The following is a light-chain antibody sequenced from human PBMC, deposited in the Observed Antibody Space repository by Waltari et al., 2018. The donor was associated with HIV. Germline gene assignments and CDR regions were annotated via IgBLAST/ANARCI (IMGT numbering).Light chain of an antibody. CDR1: SSNIEKNS. V-gene: IGLV1-51*02. CDR2: ENN. CDR3: AARCSTLSGHVI. J-gene: IGLJ2*01. Sequence: QSVLTQPPSVSAAPGQRVTISCSGSSSNIEKNSVSWYQQFPGTAPKLLIYENNKRPSVMPDRFSGCKSGTSATLGITGLQTGDEADYYCAARCSTLSGHVIFGGGTMLTVL.